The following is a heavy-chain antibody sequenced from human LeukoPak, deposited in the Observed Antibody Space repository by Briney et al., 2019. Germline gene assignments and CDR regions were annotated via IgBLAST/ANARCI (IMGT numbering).Heavy chain of an antibody. J-gene: IGHJ4*02. Sequence: PGGSLRLSCAASGFTFSNYAMRWVRQAPGKGLEWVSSISSSSSYIYYADSVKGRFTISRDNAKNSLYLQMNSLRAEDTAVYYCARDSDGVINWNFRGVSDYWGQGTLVTVSS. V-gene: IGHV3-21*01. D-gene: IGHD1-7*01. CDR1: GFTFSNYA. CDR2: ISSSSSYI. CDR3: ARDSDGVINWNFRGVSDY.